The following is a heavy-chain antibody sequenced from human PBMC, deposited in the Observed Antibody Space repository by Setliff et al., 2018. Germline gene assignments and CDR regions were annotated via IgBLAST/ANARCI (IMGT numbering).Heavy chain of an antibody. Sequence: SETLSLTCKVSGDSMNSGVYYWAWIRQPPGKGLEWIGRIYSGGTTYYNSSLKSRVTISVDTSKSQFSLRLNSVTAADTAVYYCARLPPLHTPMALTFDYWGQGILVTVSS. CDR1: GDSMNSGVYY. CDR2: IYSGGTT. V-gene: IGHV4-39*01. D-gene: IGHD5-18*01. CDR3: ARLPPLHTPMALTFDY. J-gene: IGHJ4*02.